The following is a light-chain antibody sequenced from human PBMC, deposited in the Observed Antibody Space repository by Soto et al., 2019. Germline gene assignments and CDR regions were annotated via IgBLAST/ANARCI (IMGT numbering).Light chain of an antibody. CDR3: QQYGSSPWT. CDR2: GAS. J-gene: IGKJ1*01. CDR1: QSVSSSY. V-gene: IGKV3-20*01. Sequence: EIVLTQSPGTLSLYPGERATLSCRASQSVSSSYLGWYQQKPGQAPRLLIYGASSRATGIPDRFSGSGSGTDFTLTISRLEPEDFAVYYCQQYGSSPWTFGQGTKV.